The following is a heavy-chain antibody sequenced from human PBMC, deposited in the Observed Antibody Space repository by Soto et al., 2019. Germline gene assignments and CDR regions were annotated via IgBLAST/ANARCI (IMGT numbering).Heavy chain of an antibody. CDR1: GGSFSGYY. CDR3: ASILRYL. D-gene: IGHD3-16*01. V-gene: IGHV4-34*01. CDR2: INHSGST. Sequence: QVQLQQWGAGLLKPSETLSLSCAVYGGSFSGYYWSWIRQPPGKGLEWIGEINHSGSTNYNPSLKGRVTISVDTSKNQFSLRLSSVTAADTAVYYCASILRYLWGRGTLVTVSS. J-gene: IGHJ4*02.